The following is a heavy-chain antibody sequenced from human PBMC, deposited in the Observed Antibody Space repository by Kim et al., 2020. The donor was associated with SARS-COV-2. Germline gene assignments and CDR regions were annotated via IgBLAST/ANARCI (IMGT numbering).Heavy chain of an antibody. J-gene: IGHJ4*02. CDR2: ISDSGGGT. CDR1: GFTFSNYA. Sequence: VGSLRLSCAASGFTFSNYAMTWVRQAPGKGLEWVAIISDSGGGTYHADSVRGRFTISRDNSSNTLYLQMNSLRVEDTAVYYCVKDFPDWGQGTLVTVSS. CDR3: VKDFPD. V-gene: IGHV3-23*01.